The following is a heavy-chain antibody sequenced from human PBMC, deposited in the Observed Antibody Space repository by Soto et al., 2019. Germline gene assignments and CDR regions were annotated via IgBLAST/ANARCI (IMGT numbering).Heavy chain of an antibody. V-gene: IGHV4-59*01. CDR3: ARGILRVWEYGDDGYYYCCMAV. D-gene: IGHD4-17*01. Sequence: SETLSLTCTVSGGSISSYYWSWIRQPPGKGLEWIGYIYYSGSTNYNPSLKSRVTISVDTSKNQFSLKLSSVTAADTAVYYCARGILRVWEYGDDGYYYCCMAVWGKG. CDR2: IYYSGST. J-gene: IGHJ6*03. CDR1: GGSISSYY.